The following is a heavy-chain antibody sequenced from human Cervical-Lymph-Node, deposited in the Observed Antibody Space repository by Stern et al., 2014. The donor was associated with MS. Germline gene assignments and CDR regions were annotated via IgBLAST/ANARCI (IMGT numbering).Heavy chain of an antibody. CDR3: ARVFYSSGWSGDY. V-gene: IGHV1-69*01. Sequence: VQLVESGAEVKKPGSSVKVSCKASGGTFSSYAISWVRQAPGQGLEWMGGIIPIFGTANYAQKFQGRVTITADESTSTAYMELRSLRSDDTAVYYCARVFYSSGWSGDYWGQGTLVTVSS. D-gene: IGHD6-19*01. CDR2: IIPIFGTA. CDR1: GGTFSSYA. J-gene: IGHJ4*02.